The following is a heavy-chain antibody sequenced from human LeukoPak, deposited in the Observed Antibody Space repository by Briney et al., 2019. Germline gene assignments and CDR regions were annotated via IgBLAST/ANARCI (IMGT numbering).Heavy chain of an antibody. CDR2: FHPIDSDT. Sequence: GESLKISCKGSGYSFTNYWIGWVRQMPGKGLEWMGSFHPIDSDTRNSPSFQGQVTISVDQSISTAYLQWSSLKASDTAMYYCARAYCTGACSNNLDHWGQGTLVTVSS. CDR3: ARAYCTGACSNNLDH. CDR1: GYSFTNYW. D-gene: IGHD2-8*02. V-gene: IGHV5-51*01. J-gene: IGHJ4*02.